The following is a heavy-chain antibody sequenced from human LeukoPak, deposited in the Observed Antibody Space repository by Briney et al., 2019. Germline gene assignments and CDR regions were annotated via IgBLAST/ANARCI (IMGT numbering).Heavy chain of an antibody. D-gene: IGHD6-13*01. CDR2: IYYSGST. Sequence: SETLSLTCTVSGGSISSYYWSWIRQPPGKGLEWIGYIYYSGSTYYNPSLKSRVTISVDTSKNQFSLKLSSVTAADTAVYYCARYSSSFGPDYWGQGTLVTVSS. CDR1: GGSISSYY. J-gene: IGHJ4*02. CDR3: ARYSSSFGPDY. V-gene: IGHV4-59*08.